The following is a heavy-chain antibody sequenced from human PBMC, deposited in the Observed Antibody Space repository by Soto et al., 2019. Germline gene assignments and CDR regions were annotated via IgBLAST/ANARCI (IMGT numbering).Heavy chain of an antibody. J-gene: IGHJ6*02. CDR2: IYSGGST. Sequence: GGSLRLSCAASGFTVSSNYMSWVRQAPGKGLEWVSVIYSGGSTYYVDSVKGRFTISRDNAKNSLYLQMNSLRDEDTAVYSCAREVPAAPSRGPYYYGMDVWGHGTTVTVSS. V-gene: IGHV3-66*01. CDR1: GFTVSSNY. D-gene: IGHD2-2*01. CDR3: AREVPAAPSRGPYYYGMDV.